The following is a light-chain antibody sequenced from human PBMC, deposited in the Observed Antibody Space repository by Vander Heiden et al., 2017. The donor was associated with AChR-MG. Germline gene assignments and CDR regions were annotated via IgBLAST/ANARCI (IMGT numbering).Light chain of an antibody. J-gene: IGLJ2*01. V-gene: IGLV2-8*01. Sequence: QSALTQPPSASGSPGQSVTISCPGTSSDVGGYNYVSWYQQYPGKAPKLMIYEVSKRPSGVPDRFSGSKSGNTASLTVSGLQAEDEADYFCSSYAGSNMRAVFGGGTKLTVL. CDR2: EVS. CDR3: SSYAGSNMRAV. CDR1: SSDVGGYNY.